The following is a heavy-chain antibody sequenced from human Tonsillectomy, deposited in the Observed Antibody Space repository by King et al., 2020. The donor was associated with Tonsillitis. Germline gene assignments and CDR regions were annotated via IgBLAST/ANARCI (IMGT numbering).Heavy chain of an antibody. CDR1: GFTFDDHG. Sequence: QLVQSGGGVVRPGGSLRLSCAASGFTFDDHGMSWVRQAPGKGLEWVSGINWKGGSTGCAESVKGRFTISRDNAKNSLYLQMNSLRADDTAFYYCARGRGGPWGQGTLVTVSS. CDR3: ARGRGGP. J-gene: IGHJ5*02. D-gene: IGHD4-23*01. CDR2: INWKGGST. V-gene: IGHV3-20*04.